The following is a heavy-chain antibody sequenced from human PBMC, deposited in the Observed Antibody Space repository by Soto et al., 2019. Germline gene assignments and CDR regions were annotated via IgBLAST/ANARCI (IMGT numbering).Heavy chain of an antibody. D-gene: IGHD2-21*02. CDR2: IYYSGST. V-gene: IGHV4-31*03. CDR1: GGSISSGGYY. J-gene: IGHJ5*02. Sequence: SETLSLTCTVSGGSISSGGYYWSWIRQHPGKGLEWIGYIYYSGSTYYNPSLKSRVTISVDTSKNQFSLKLSSVTAADTAVYYCARGRTVKNWFDPWGQGTLVTVSS. CDR3: ARGRTVKNWFDP.